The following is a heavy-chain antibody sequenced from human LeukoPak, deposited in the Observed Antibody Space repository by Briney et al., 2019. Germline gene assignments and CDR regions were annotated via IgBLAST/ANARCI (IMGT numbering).Heavy chain of an antibody. J-gene: IGHJ6*03. Sequence: GGSLRLSCAASGFTFSDYYMSWMRQAPGKGLEWVAYISSGGTTTYYVDSVRGRFTISRDSAKSSLYLQMTGLRAEDTAVYYCARQVRTVTQLHIFNMDVWGKGAMVTVSS. CDR2: ISSGGTTT. D-gene: IGHD4-11*01. CDR1: GFTFSDYY. CDR3: ARQVRTVTQLHIFNMDV. V-gene: IGHV3-11*01.